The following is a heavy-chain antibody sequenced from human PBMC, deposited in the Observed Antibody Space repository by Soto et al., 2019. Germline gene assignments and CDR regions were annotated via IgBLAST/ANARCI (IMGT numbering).Heavy chain of an antibody. CDR3: ARILGYCSSISCSYHYYYGMDV. CDR1: GYSFTSYW. Sequence: EVQLVQSGAEVKKPGESLKISCKGSGYSFTSYWIGWVRQMPGKGLEWMGIIYPGDSDTRYSPSFQGQVTISADKSISAAYLQWRSLAASDTAMYYCARILGYCSSISCSYHYYYGMDVWGQGTTVTVSS. J-gene: IGHJ6*02. V-gene: IGHV5-51*03. D-gene: IGHD2-2*01. CDR2: IYPGDSDT.